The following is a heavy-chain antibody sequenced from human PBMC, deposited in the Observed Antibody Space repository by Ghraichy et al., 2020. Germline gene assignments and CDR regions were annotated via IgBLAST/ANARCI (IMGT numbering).Heavy chain of an antibody. CDR3: AKTFFFDRSGHYADL. J-gene: IGHJ4*02. CDR2: ISGSGYSM. Sequence: GGSLRLSCAASGFSFSTHAMTWVRQAPGKGLEWVSVISGSGYSMYYADSVKGRFTISRDNSRNMVFLQMDGLRVEDTARYYCAKTFFFDRSGHYADLWGPGTQVTVSS. D-gene: IGHD3-22*01. V-gene: IGHV3-23*01. CDR1: GFSFSTHA.